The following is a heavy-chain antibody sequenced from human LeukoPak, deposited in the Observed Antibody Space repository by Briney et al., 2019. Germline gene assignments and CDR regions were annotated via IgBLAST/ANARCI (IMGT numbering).Heavy chain of an antibody. CDR2: IYYSGST. CDR1: GGSISSYY. Sequence: SETLSLTCIVSGGSISSYYWSWIRQPPGKGLEWIGYIYYSGSTYYNPSLKSRVTISVDTSKNQFSLKLSSVTAADTAVYYCARLWDYYFDYWGQGTLVTVSS. J-gene: IGHJ4*02. V-gene: IGHV4-59*04. CDR3: ARLWDYYFDY. D-gene: IGHD4/OR15-4a*01.